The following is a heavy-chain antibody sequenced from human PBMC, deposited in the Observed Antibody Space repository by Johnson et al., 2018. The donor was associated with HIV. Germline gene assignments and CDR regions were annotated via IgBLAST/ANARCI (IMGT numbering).Heavy chain of an antibody. CDR2: ISYDGSHK. J-gene: IGHJ3*02. CDR3: AREGGQWLVLVDAFDI. V-gene: IGHV3-30*04. Sequence: PGYGLEWVAVISYDGSHKYYADSVKGRFTISRDNSKNTLYLQMNSLRAEDTAVYYCAREGGQWLVLVDAFDIWGQGTMVTVSS. D-gene: IGHD6-19*01.